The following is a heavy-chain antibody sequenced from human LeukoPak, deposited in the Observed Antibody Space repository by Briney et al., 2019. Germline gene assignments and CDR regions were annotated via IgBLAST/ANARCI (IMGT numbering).Heavy chain of an antibody. J-gene: IGHJ4*02. CDR2: IHYSGST. CDR1: GVSINTDY. D-gene: IGHD4/OR15-4a*01. Sequence: SETLSLTCTVSGVSINTDYWTWIRQFPGKGLEWMGYIHYSGSTTYNPSLESRVTISVDTSKNQFSLKLTSVTSADTAVYFCARDAGANAYWGQGALVTVSS. V-gene: IGHV4-59*01. CDR3: ARDAGANAY.